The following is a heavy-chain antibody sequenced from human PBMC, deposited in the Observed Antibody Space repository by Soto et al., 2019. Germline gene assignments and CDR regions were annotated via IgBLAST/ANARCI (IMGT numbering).Heavy chain of an antibody. CDR3: ARAQYYYDSSGYSCWFDP. Sequence: SETLSLTCAVSGGSISSGGYSWSWIRQPPGKGLEWIGYIYHSGSTYYNPSLKSRVTISVDRSKNQFSLKLSPVTAADTAVYYCARAQYYYDSSGYSCWFDPWGQGTLVTVSS. D-gene: IGHD3-22*01. CDR1: GGSISSGGYS. CDR2: IYHSGST. V-gene: IGHV4-30-2*01. J-gene: IGHJ5*02.